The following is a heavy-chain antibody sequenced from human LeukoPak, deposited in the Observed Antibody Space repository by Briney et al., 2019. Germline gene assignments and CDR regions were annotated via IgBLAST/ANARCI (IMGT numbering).Heavy chain of an antibody. CDR3: AGVDEDTAMVDY. CDR1: GGSISSSSYY. Sequence: SETLSLTCTVSGGSISSSSYYWGWIRQPPGKGLEWIGSIYYSGSTYYNPSLKSRVTISVDTSKNQFSLKPSSVTAADTAVYYCAGVDEDTAMVDYWGQGTLVTVSS. D-gene: IGHD5-18*01. CDR2: IYYSGST. J-gene: IGHJ4*02. V-gene: IGHV4-39*01.